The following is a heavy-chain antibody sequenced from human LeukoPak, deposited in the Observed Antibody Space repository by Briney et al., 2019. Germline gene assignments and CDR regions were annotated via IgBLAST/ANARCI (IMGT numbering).Heavy chain of an antibody. CDR1: GGSISGYY. Sequence: SETLSLTCSVSGGSISGYYWSWIRQPPGQGLEWIGYIYYSGSTNYNPSLKSRVTISVDTSKNQFSLKLSSVTAADTAVYYCARGRVVPAFTYYYGMDVWGQGTTVTVSS. J-gene: IGHJ6*02. D-gene: IGHD2-2*01. CDR2: IYYSGST. V-gene: IGHV4-59*12. CDR3: ARGRVVPAFTYYYGMDV.